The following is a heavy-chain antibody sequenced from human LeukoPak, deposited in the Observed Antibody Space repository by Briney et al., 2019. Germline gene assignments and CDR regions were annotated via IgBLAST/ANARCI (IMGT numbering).Heavy chain of an antibody. CDR3: ARGNYGKFQH. J-gene: IGHJ1*01. V-gene: IGHV1-8*02. D-gene: IGHD3-10*01. CDR2: MNPNSGNT. Sequence: GTSVEVSCKASGYTFTSRGFSWVRQAPGQGLEWMGWMNPNSGNTGYAQKFQGRVTMTRNTSISTAYMELSSLRSEDTAVYYCARGNYGKFQHWGQGTLVTVSS. CDR1: GYTFTSRG.